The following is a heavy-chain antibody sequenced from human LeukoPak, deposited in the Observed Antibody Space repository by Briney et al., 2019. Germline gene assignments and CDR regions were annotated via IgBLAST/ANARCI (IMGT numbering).Heavy chain of an antibody. D-gene: IGHD1-1*01. Sequence: HPGGSLRLSCAASGFTFSSYSMNWVRQAPGKGLEWVSTISGSGGSTYYADSVKGRFTISRDNSKNTLYLQMNSLRAEDTAVYYCAKDTTASSNWGQGTLVTVSS. CDR3: AKDTTASSN. V-gene: IGHV3-23*01. J-gene: IGHJ4*02. CDR1: GFTFSSYS. CDR2: ISGSGGST.